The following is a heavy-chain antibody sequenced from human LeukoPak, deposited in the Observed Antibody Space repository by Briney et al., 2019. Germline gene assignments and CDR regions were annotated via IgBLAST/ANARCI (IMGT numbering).Heavy chain of an antibody. V-gene: IGHV3-30*02. CDR3: ARLDRGYSYGSLYYFDY. CDR1: GFTFSSYG. J-gene: IGHJ4*02. D-gene: IGHD5-18*01. CDR2: IRYDGSNK. Sequence: PGGSLRLSCAASGFTFSSYGMHWVRQAPGKGLEWVAFIRYDGSNKYYADSVKGRFTISRDNSKNALYLQVNSLRAEDTAVYYCARLDRGYSYGSLYYFDYWGQGTLVTVSS.